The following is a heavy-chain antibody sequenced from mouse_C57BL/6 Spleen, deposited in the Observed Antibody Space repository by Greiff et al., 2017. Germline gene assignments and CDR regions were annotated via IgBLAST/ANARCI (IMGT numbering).Heavy chain of an antibody. D-gene: IGHD1-1*01. V-gene: IGHV1-52*01. Sequence: QVQLQQPGAELVRPGSSVKLSCKASGYTFTSYWMHWVKQRPLQGLEWIGNIDPSDSETHYNQKFKDKATLTVDKSSSTAYMQLSSLTSEDSAVYYRARETTVVATYYFDYWGQGPTLTVSS. CDR3: ARETTVVATYYFDY. CDR2: IDPSDSET. J-gene: IGHJ2*01. CDR1: GYTFTSYW.